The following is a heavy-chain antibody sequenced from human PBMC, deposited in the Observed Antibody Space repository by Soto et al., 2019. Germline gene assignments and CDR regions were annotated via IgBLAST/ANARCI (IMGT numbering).Heavy chain of an antibody. J-gene: IGHJ5*02. D-gene: IGHD3-16*01. CDR1: GCTFSNYS. V-gene: IGHV3-21*01. CDR3: ARDLHDYVSFRFDP. CDR2: ISTSSGYR. Sequence: PGGSLRLSCAASGCTFSNYSMNWVRQAPGKGLEWVSSISTSSGYRYYADSVKGRFTISRDNAKKSLYLQMNSLRAEDTAVYYCARDLHDYVSFRFDPWGQGTLVTVSS.